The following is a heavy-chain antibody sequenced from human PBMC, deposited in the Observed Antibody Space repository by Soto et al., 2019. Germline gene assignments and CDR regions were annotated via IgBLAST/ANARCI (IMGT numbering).Heavy chain of an antibody. V-gene: IGHV3-15*01. CDR2: IKSKTDGGTT. CDR1: GFTFSNAW. D-gene: IGHD6-19*01. Sequence: GGSLRLSCAASGFTFSNAWMSWVRQAPGKGLEWVGRIKSKTDGGTTDYAAPVKGRFTISRDDSKNTLYLQMNSLKTEDTAVYYCTTEGSRVLSGWCYCFDYWGQGTLVTVSS. J-gene: IGHJ4*02. CDR3: TTEGSRVLSGWCYCFDY.